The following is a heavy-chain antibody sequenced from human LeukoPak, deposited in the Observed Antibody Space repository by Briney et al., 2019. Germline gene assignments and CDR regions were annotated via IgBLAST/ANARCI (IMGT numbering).Heavy chain of an antibody. D-gene: IGHD3-22*01. J-gene: IGHJ3*02. V-gene: IGHV3-73*01. CDR3: TRPLQDYYDSSGYYYAFDI. Sequence: GGSLRLSCAASGFTFSGSAMHWVRQAPGKGLGWVGRIRSKANSYATAYAASVKGRFTIARDDSKNTAYLQMNSLKTEDTAVYYCTRPLQDYYDSSGYYYAFDIWGQGTMVTVSS. CDR1: GFTFSGSA. CDR2: IRSKANSYAT.